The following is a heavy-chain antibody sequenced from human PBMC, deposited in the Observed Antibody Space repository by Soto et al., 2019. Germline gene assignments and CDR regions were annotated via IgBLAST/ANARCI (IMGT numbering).Heavy chain of an antibody. CDR3: ASLYCSGGDCPSRY. CDR1: GFTFSTYG. D-gene: IGHD2-15*01. J-gene: IGHJ4*02. CDR2: IWYDGKNK. Sequence: QVQLVESGGGVVQPGRSLRLSCAASGFTFSTYGMHWVRQAPGKGLEWVAVIWYDGKNKYYADSVKGRFTISRDNSNNTLYLQMHSLRAEDTAVYYCASLYCSGGDCPSRYWGQGTLVTVSS. V-gene: IGHV3-33*01.